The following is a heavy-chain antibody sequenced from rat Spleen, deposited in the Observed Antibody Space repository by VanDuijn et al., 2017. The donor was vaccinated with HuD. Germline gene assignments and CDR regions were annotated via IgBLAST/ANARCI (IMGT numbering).Heavy chain of an antibody. D-gene: IGHD1-7*01. J-gene: IGHJ2*01. Sequence: EVQLVESGGGLVQPGRSLKLSCVASGFTFNNYWMTWIRQAPGKGLEWVASVTNTGGGTYYPDSVKGRFTISRDNAKSTLYLQMNSLRSEDTATYYCTRDSKGISYFDYWGQGVMVTVSS. CDR2: VTNTGGGT. CDR3: TRDSKGISYFDY. CDR1: GFTFNNYW. V-gene: IGHV5-31*01.